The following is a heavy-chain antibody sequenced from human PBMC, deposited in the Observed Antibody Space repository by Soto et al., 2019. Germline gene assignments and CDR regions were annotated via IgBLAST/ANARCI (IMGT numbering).Heavy chain of an antibody. Sequence: LRLPCEASGFTFNTYSRHWVRQPPGKGLEWLAAIWYDGTQKSYADSVKGRFIISRDNSKKTLYLEMNSLRAEDTAVYYCARAGGTTVTGLWHFDSWGQGTLVTVSS. J-gene: IGHJ4*02. CDR1: GFTFNTYS. CDR3: ARAGGTTVTGLWHFDS. D-gene: IGHD4-17*01. CDR2: IWYDGTQK. V-gene: IGHV3-33*01.